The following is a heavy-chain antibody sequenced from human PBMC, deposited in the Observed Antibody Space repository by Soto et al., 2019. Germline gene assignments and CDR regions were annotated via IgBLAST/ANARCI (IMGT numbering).Heavy chain of an antibody. CDR1: GFTFSSYS. V-gene: IGHV3-21*01. D-gene: IGHD2-2*01. CDR3: ARDNTHVPAAILSPSYYYGMDV. CDR2: ISSSSSYI. Sequence: GGSLRLSCAASGFTFSSYSMNWVRQAPGKGLEWVSSISSSSSYIYYADSVKGRFTISRDNAKNSLYLQMNSLRAEDTAVYYCARDNTHVPAAILSPSYYYGMDVWGQGTTVTVSS. J-gene: IGHJ6*02.